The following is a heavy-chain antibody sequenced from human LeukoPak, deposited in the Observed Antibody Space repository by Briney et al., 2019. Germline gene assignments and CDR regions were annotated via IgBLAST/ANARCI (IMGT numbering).Heavy chain of an antibody. CDR3: ARDRAVATIGGVDY. CDR2: ISVYNGNT. Sequence: ASVKVSCKASGYTFTNYGISWVRQAPGQGLEWMGWISVYNGNTNYAQKLQGRVTMTTDTSTRTAYMELRSLRSDGTAVYYCARDRAVATIGGVDYWGQGTLVTVSS. J-gene: IGHJ4*02. CDR1: GYTFTNYG. D-gene: IGHD5-12*01. V-gene: IGHV1-18*01.